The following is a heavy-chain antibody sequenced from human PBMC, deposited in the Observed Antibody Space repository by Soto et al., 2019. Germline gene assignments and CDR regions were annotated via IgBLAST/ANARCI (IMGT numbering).Heavy chain of an antibody. V-gene: IGHV4-34*01. J-gene: IGHJ4*02. CDR1: GGSFSGYY. D-gene: IGHD6-13*01. Sequence: QVQLQQWGAGLLKPSETLSLTCAVYGGSFSGYYWSWIRQPPGKGLEWIGEINHRGSTNYNPSLKRRVTISVDTSKNQLSLKLGSVTAADTAVYYCARVRSSSWYGKYYFDYWGQGTLVTVSS. CDR3: ARVRSSSWYGKYYFDY. CDR2: INHRGST.